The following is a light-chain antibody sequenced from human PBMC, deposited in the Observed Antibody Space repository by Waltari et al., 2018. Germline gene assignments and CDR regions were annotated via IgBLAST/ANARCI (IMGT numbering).Light chain of an antibody. J-gene: IGLJ2*01. CDR3: QVWDTSGNPSVA. CDR1: NIHRKS. CDR2: HDF. Sequence: SYTLTQPPSVSVAPGQTARITCGGNNIHRKSVEWYRQKPGQAPALVIYHDFDRPSGIPERFSGSSSGNTATLTISRVEVGDEADYFCQVWDTSGNPSVAFGGGTKLTVL. V-gene: IGLV3-21*02.